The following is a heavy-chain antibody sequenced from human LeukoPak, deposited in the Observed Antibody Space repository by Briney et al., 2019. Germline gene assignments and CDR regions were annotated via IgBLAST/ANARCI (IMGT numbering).Heavy chain of an antibody. J-gene: IGHJ6*02. CDR2: IYYSGGT. Sequence: SETLSLTCTVSGGSISSYYWSWIRQPPGKGLEWIGYIYYSGGTNYNPSLKSRVTISVDTSKNQFSLKLSSVTAADTAVYYCARDSVGGISGMDVWGQGTTVTVSS. V-gene: IGHV4-59*13. CDR1: GGSISSYY. D-gene: IGHD3-10*01. CDR3: ARDSVGGISGMDV.